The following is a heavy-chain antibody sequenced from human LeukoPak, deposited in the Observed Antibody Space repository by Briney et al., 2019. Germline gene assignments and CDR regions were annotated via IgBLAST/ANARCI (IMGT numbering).Heavy chain of an antibody. CDR1: GFTFGDFA. J-gene: IGHJ4*02. CDR2: ISEDGDT. CDR3: ARVRTAMEIGAY. D-gene: IGHD5-18*01. V-gene: IGHV3-43*02. Sequence: QPGGSLRLSCAASGFTFGDFAMHWVRQAPGKGLEWVSLISEDGDTCYGDSVKGRFTVSRDNSKNSLYLQMNSLRTEDTGLYYCARVRTAMEIGAYWGQGTLVTVSS.